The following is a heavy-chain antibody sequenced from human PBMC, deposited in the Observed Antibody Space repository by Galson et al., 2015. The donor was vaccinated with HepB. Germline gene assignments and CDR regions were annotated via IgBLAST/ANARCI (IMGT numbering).Heavy chain of an antibody. CDR1: GLTVGSNY. Sequence: SLRLSCAVSGLTVGSNYMSWVRQAPGKGLEWVSVIYSGGNTDYADSVKGRFIISRDNTKNTLYLQMNSLTAEDTAVYYCSRDWTAAGTCFDYWGQGTLVTVSS. V-gene: IGHV3-66*01. CDR3: SRDWTAAGTCFDY. J-gene: IGHJ4*02. D-gene: IGHD6-13*01. CDR2: IYSGGNT.